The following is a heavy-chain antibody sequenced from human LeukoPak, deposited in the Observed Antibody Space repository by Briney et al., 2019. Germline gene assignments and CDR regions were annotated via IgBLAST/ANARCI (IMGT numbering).Heavy chain of an antibody. Sequence: GGSLRLSCAASGFTFSSYAMSWVRQAPGKGLEWVSAISGSGGSTYYADPVKGRFTISRDNSRNTLYLRMNSLRAEDTAVYYCAKRPTMTTVTTPSWRVCDSWGQGTLVTVSS. V-gene: IGHV3-23*01. CDR1: GFTFSSYA. J-gene: IGHJ4*02. CDR3: AKRPTMTTVTTPSWRVCDS. CDR2: ISGSGGST. D-gene: IGHD4-17*01.